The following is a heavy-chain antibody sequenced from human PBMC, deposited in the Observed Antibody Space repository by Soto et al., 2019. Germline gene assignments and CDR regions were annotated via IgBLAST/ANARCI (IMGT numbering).Heavy chain of an antibody. CDR3: ARDGYDGSGSPYPAY. CDR1: GGSMSEYF. D-gene: IGHD3-10*01. Sequence: ETLSLTCSVSGGSMSEYFWSWIRQSPGKGLEWIGYIYCLGSTDYNPSLKSRVTISVDTSKRQFSLRLTSVTAADTAVYYCARDGYDGSGSPYPAYWGPGTQVTVSS. J-gene: IGHJ4*02. CDR2: IYCLGST. V-gene: IGHV4-59*01.